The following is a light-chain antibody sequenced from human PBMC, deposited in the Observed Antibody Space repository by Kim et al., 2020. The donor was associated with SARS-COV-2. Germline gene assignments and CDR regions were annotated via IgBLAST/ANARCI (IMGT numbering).Light chain of an antibody. CDR3: NSRGSNDDVV. V-gene: IGLV3-19*01. CDR1: SLRSYY. J-gene: IGLJ2*01. CDR2: GKN. Sequence: SSELTQDPAVSVALGQPVRITCQGDSLRSYYATWYQQKPGQAPRVVIYGKNNRPSGIPDRFSGSSSGNTASLTITGTQAGDEADYYCNSRGSNDDVVFGGGTQLIVL.